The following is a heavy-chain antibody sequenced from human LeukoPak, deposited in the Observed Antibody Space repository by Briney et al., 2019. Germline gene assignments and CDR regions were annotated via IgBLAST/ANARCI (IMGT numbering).Heavy chain of an antibody. CDR2: IYYSGST. J-gene: IGHJ4*02. D-gene: IGHD5-12*01. Sequence: SETLSLTCTGSGGSISSYYWSWIPQPPGKGLEWIGYIYYSGSTNYKPSLKSRVTISVDTSKNQFSLKLSSVTAADTAVYYCARHIVATIYYFDYWGQGTLVTVSS. CDR3: ARHIVATIYYFDY. CDR1: GGSISSYY. V-gene: IGHV4-59*01.